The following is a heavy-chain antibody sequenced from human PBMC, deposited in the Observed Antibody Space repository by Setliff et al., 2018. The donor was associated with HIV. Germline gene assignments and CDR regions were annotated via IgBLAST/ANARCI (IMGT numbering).Heavy chain of an antibody. CDR3: ARNKYTWNYYYYYGMDV. J-gene: IGHJ6*02. Sequence: SETLSLTCTVSGGSISSGGYYWSWIRQHPGKGLQWIGYIYYSGSTYYNPSLKSRVTISVGTSKNQFSLKLSSVTAADTAVYYCARNKYTWNYYYYYGMDVWGQGTTVTVSS. CDR2: IYYSGST. V-gene: IGHV4-31*03. CDR1: GGSISSGGYY. D-gene: IGHD1-7*01.